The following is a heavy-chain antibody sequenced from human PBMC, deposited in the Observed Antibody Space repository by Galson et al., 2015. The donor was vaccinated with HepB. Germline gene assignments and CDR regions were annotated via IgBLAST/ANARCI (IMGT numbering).Heavy chain of an antibody. V-gene: IGHV3-33*01. CDR3: ARDLGGVDGDGLDV. CDR1: GFTFSYHG. CDR2: IWSDGRNE. J-gene: IGHJ6*02. Sequence: SLRLSCAASGFTFSYHGMHWVRQAPGKGLEGVAVIWSDGRNEHYADSVKGRFTISRDNSKNTLYLQMNSLRDDDTAVYYCARDLGGVDGDGLDVCGQGSAVTVSS. D-gene: IGHD5-24*01.